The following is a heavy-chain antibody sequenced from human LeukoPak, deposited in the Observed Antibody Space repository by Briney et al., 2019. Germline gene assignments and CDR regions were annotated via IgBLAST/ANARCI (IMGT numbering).Heavy chain of an antibody. Sequence: ASVRVSCKASGYTFTSYGISWVRQAPGQGLEWMGWISGYNGNTNYAQKLQGRVTMTTDTSTSTAYMELRSLRSDDTAVYYCARGRPGDDYMDVWGKGTTVTVSS. CDR1: GYTFTSYG. CDR2: ISGYNGNT. J-gene: IGHJ6*03. V-gene: IGHV1-18*01. CDR3: ARGRPGDDYMDV. D-gene: IGHD3-10*01.